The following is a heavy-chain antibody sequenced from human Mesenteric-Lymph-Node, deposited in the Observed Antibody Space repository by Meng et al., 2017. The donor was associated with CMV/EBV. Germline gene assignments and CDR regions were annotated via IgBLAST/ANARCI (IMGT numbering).Heavy chain of an antibody. CDR3: AKDSVTTGVFGY. CDR1: GGSVTSGDSY. J-gene: IGHJ4*02. Sequence: VCGGSVTSGDSYWTWLRQHPEKGLEWIGYIYYMGNTYYNPSLGSRLAMSLDKSKNQFSLELRSVTAADTAVYYCAKDSVTTGVFGYWGQGTLVTVSS. CDR2: IYYMGNT. V-gene: IGHV4-31*02. D-gene: IGHD4-17*01.